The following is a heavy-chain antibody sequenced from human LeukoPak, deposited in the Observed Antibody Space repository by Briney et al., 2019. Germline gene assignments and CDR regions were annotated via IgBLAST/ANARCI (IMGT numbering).Heavy chain of an antibody. Sequence: GGSLILSCAASGFSFRHFLMHWVRQAPGKGLVWVSRIDSDGSSTSYVDSVKGRFTISRDNAKNTLYLQMHSLRAEDTAVYYCARVGSGLRAFDLWGQGTMVTVSS. CDR2: IDSDGSST. V-gene: IGHV3-74*01. CDR1: GFSFRHFL. CDR3: ARVGSGLRAFDL. J-gene: IGHJ3*01. D-gene: IGHD3-10*01.